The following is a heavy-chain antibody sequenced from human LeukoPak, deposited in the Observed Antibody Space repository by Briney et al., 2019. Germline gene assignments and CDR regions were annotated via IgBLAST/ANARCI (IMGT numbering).Heavy chain of an antibody. Sequence: GGSLRLSCAASGLTFSSYEMNWVRQAPGKGLEWVSYISSSGSSIYYADSVKGRFAISRDNAKKSLYLQMHSLRAEDTAVYYCARDSHKFDSSGYYPDAFDIWGQGTMVTVSS. V-gene: IGHV3-48*03. J-gene: IGHJ3*02. CDR3: ARDSHKFDSSGYYPDAFDI. CDR2: ISSSGSSI. D-gene: IGHD3-22*01. CDR1: GLTFSSYE.